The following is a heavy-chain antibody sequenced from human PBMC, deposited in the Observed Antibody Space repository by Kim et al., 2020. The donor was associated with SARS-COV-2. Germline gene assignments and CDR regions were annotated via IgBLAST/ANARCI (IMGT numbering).Heavy chain of an antibody. D-gene: IGHD1-1*01. J-gene: IGHJ4*02. V-gene: IGHV3-23*01. CDR3: AKGESNNSCFFDY. Sequence: GGSLRLSCAASGFTFSSYAMSWVRQAPGKGPEWVSLVSGSGGSTYHADSVKGRIAISRDNSKKTLFLQMNSLRAEDTALYYCAKGESNNSCFFDYWGQGTLVTVS. CDR1: GFTFSSYA. CDR2: VSGSGGST.